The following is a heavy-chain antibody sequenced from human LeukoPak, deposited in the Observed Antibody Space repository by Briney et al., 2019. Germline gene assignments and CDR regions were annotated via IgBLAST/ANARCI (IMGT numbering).Heavy chain of an antibody. CDR3: AREYRQDIVVVPAAILRSPLYWYFDL. CDR1: GGSISSYY. V-gene: IGHV4-4*07. Sequence: SETLSLTCTVSGGSISSYYWSWIRQPAGKGLEWIGRIYTSASTNYNPSLKSRVTMSVDTSKNQFSLKLSSVTAADTAVYYCAREYRQDIVVVPAAILRSPLYWYFDLWGRGTLVTVSS. D-gene: IGHD2-2*02. CDR2: IYTSAST. J-gene: IGHJ2*01.